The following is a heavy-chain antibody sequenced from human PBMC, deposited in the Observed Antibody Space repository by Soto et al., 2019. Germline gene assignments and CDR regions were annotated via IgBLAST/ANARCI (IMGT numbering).Heavy chain of an antibody. V-gene: IGHV1-8*01. CDR3: ARERSSGAFDI. CDR1: GYTFTSYD. D-gene: IGHD1-26*01. CDR2: MNPNSGNT. J-gene: IGHJ3*02. Sequence: QVQLVQSGAEVKKPGASVKVSCKTSGYTFTSYDINWVRQATGQGLEWMGWMNPNSGNTAYAQKFQGRVTMPTNTAISTAYMELSSLRSEDTAGYYCARERSSGAFDIWGQGTMVTVSS.